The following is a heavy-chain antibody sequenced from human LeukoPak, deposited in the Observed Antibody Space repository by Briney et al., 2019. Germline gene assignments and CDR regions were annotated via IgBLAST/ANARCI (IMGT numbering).Heavy chain of an antibody. J-gene: IGHJ3*02. D-gene: IGHD2-2*01. CDR3: ARECSSTSCTRIDAFDI. Sequence: GASVKVSCKASGYTFTSYDISWVRQATGQGLEWMGWMNPNSGNTGYAQKFQGRVTMTRNTSISTAYMELSSLRSEDTAVYYCARECSSTSCTRIDAFDIWGQGTMVTVSS. V-gene: IGHV1-8*01. CDR2: MNPNSGNT. CDR1: GYTFTSYD.